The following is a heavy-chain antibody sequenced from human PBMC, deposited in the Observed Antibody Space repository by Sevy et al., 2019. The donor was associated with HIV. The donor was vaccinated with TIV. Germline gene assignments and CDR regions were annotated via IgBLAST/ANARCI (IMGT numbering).Heavy chain of an antibody. CDR1: GFTFSSYW. CDR2: IKQGGTEK. Sequence: GGSLRLSCAASGFTFSSYWMSWVRQAPGKGLEWVAIIKQGGTEKYYVDSVKGRFTISRDNVKNSLYLQMNSLRAEDTAVYYCARGYCSGGSCYYYYGMDVWGQGTTATVSS. V-gene: IGHV3-7*01. CDR3: ARGYCSGGSCYYYYGMDV. J-gene: IGHJ6*02. D-gene: IGHD2-15*01.